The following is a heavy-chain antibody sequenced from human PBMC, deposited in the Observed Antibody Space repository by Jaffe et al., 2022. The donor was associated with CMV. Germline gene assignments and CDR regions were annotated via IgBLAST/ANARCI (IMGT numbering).Heavy chain of an antibody. CDR3: ARGRMIAARPAFDY. CDR2: INHSGST. D-gene: IGHD6-6*01. V-gene: IGHV4-34*01. J-gene: IGHJ4*02. Sequence: QVQLQQWGAGLLKPSETLSLTCAVYGGSFSGYYWSWIRQPPGKGLEWIGEINHSGSTNYNPSLKSRVTISVDTSKNQFSLKLSSVTAADTAVYYCARGRMIAARPAFDYWGQGTLVTVSS. CDR1: GGSFSGYY.